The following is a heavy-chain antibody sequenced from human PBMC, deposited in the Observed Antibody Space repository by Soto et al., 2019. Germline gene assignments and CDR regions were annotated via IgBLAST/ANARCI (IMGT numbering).Heavy chain of an antibody. D-gene: IGHD3-3*01. J-gene: IGHJ5*02. CDR1: GGSISSGGYY. CDR2: IYYSGST. V-gene: IGHV4-31*03. Sequence: SQTLCLTCTGSGGSISSGGYYWSWIRQHPGKGLEWIGYIYYSGSTYYNPSLKSRVTISVDTSKNRFSLKLSSVTAADTAVYYCARGSVSEWLRLNWCDPRGQGTLDLVSS. CDR3: ARGSVSEWLRLNWCDP.